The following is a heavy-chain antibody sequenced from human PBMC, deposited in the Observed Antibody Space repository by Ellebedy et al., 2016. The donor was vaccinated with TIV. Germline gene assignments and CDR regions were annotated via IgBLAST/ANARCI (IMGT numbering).Heavy chain of an antibody. Sequence: GESLKISCAASGFSFSETWMSWVRQAPGKGPEWVGRIKRKSQGGTTEYAAPVNGRFTISRDDSKDMLYLQMNSLRAEDTAVYYCARDNYDFWSGYYTSVGYFDYWGQGTLVTVSS. D-gene: IGHD3-3*01. CDR1: GFSFSETW. CDR2: IKRKSQGGTT. CDR3: ARDNYDFWSGYYTSVGYFDY. J-gene: IGHJ4*02. V-gene: IGHV3-15*01.